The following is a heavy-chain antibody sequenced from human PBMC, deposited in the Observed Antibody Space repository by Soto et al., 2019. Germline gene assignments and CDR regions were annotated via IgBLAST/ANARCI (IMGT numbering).Heavy chain of an antibody. CDR2: INSDGSST. CDR1: GFTFSSYW. CDR3: ARGTKGLLWYYYYYMDV. D-gene: IGHD2-8*01. Sequence: GGSLRLSCAASGFTFSSYWMHWVRQAPGKGLVWVSRINSDGSSTSYADSVKGRFTISRDNAKNTLYLQMNSLRAEDTAVYYCARGTKGLLWYYYYYMDVWGKGTTV. J-gene: IGHJ6*03. V-gene: IGHV3-74*01.